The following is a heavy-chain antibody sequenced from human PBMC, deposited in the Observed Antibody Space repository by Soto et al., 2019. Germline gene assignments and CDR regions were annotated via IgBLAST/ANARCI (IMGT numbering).Heavy chain of an antibody. CDR2: IRSKAYGGTT. J-gene: IGHJ4*02. CDR3: TRDRLLLPYFDY. Sequence: GGSLRLSCTASGFTFGDYAMSWFRQAPGKGLEWVGFIRSKAYGGTTEYAASVKGRFTTSRDDSKSIAYLQMNSLKTEDTAVYYCTRDRLLLPYFDYWGQGTLVTVSS. D-gene: IGHD2-15*01. CDR1: GFTFGDYA. V-gene: IGHV3-49*03.